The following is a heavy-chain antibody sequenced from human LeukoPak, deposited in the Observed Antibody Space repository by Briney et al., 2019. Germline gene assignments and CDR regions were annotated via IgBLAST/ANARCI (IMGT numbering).Heavy chain of an antibody. Sequence: GRSLRLSCAASGFTFDDYAMHWVRQAPGKGLEWVSGISWNSGSIGYADSVKGRFTISRDNATNSLYLQMNSLRAEDMALYYCAKGIKKGYSSSWYGNWFDPWGQGTLVTVSS. J-gene: IGHJ5*02. V-gene: IGHV3-9*03. CDR3: AKGIKKGYSSSWYGNWFDP. CDR2: ISWNSGSI. CDR1: GFTFDDYA. D-gene: IGHD6-13*01.